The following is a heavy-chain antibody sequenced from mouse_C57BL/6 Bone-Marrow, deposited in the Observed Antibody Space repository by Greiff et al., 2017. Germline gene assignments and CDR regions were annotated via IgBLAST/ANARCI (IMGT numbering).Heavy chain of an antibody. CDR1: GFTFSDYY. J-gene: IGHJ1*03. CDR2: INYDGSST. D-gene: IGHD6-1*01. V-gene: IGHV5-16*01. Sequence: EVQLVESEGGLVQPGSSMKLSCTASGFTFSDYYMAWVRQVPEKGLEWVANINYDGSSTYYLDSLKSRFIISRDNAKNILYLQMSSLKSEDTATYYCARDLSPRYFDVWGTGTTVTVSS. CDR3: ARDLSPRYFDV.